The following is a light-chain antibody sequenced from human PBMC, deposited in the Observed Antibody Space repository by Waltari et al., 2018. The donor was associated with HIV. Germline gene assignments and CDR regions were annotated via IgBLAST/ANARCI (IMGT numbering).Light chain of an antibody. CDR3: QQRHSFPPT. V-gene: IGKV3-11*01. CDR1: QYIGHF. J-gene: IGKJ4*01. Sequence: EIVMTQSPATLSLSTGSRATLSCRASQYIGHFVVWHQQKPGQAPRLVVYDASKRASGVPTRFTGSWSGTDFTLTIDNLEPEDFALYFCQQRHSFPPTFGGGSKVE. CDR2: DAS.